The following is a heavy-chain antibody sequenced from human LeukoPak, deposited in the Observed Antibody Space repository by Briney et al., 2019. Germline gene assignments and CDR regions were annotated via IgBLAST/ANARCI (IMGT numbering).Heavy chain of an antibody. J-gene: IGHJ4*02. Sequence: GGSLRLSCAVSGFIFADYAMHWVRQAPGKGLEWVSGISWNSGSIGYVDSVKGRFTISRDNVKNSLFLQMNSLRAEDMALYYCVKAKEKSYFYDNSGPFDYWGQGTLVTVSS. CDR1: GFIFADYA. CDR2: ISWNSGSI. V-gene: IGHV3-9*03. CDR3: VKAKEKSYFYDNSGPFDY. D-gene: IGHD3-22*01.